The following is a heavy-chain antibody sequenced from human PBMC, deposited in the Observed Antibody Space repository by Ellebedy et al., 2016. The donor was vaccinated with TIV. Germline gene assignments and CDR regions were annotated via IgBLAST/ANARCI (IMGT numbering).Heavy chain of an antibody. D-gene: IGHD3-22*01. CDR3: ARGEYANYYDSSEDIDY. V-gene: IGHV3-30-3*01. CDR1: GFTFSSYA. CDR2: ISYDGSNK. J-gene: IGHJ4*02. Sequence: GESLKISXAASGFTFSSYAMHWVRQAPGKGLEWVAVISYDGSNKYYADSVKGRFTISRDNSKNTLYLQMNSLRAEDTAVYYCARGEYANYYDSSEDIDYWGQGTLVTVSS.